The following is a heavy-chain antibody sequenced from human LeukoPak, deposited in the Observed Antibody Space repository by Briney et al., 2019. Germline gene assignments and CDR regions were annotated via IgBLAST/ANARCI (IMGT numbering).Heavy chain of an antibody. D-gene: IGHD5-18*01. CDR3: ARDRSDLIQLWPWYFDL. Sequence: PGGSLRLSCAASGFTFSSYAMHWVRQAPGKGLEWVAVISYDGSNKYYADSVKGRFTISRDNSKNTLYLQMNSLRAEDTAVYYCARDRSDLIQLWPWYFDLWGRGTLVTVSS. CDR2: ISYDGSNK. J-gene: IGHJ2*01. CDR1: GFTFSSYA. V-gene: IGHV3-30-3*01.